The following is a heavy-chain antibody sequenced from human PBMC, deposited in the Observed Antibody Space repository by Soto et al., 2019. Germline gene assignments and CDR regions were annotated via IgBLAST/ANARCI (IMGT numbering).Heavy chain of an antibody. CDR3: ARPQNRLRFYSSEGDYGMDV. Sequence: ASVKPSCKASGYTFTGYYMHWVRQAPGQGLEWMGWINPNSGGTNYARKFQGRVTMTWDTSISTAYMELSRLRSDDTAVYYCARPQNRLRFYSSEGDYGMDVGG. CDR1: GYTFTGYY. D-gene: IGHD6-25*01. V-gene: IGHV1-2*02. J-gene: IGHJ6*02. CDR2: INPNSGGT.